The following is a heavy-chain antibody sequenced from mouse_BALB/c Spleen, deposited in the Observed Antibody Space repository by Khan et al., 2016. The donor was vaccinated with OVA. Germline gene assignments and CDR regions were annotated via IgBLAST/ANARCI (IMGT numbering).Heavy chain of an antibody. CDR1: GFSLTSYG. D-gene: IGHD2-3*01. Sequence: QVQLQQSGPGLVAPSQSLSITCTVSGFSLTSYGVHWVRQPPGKGLEWLGVIWAGGSTNYNSALVSRLSISKDNSKSQVFLKMNSLQTDDTAMYYCARFYDPDYAIDYWGQGTSVTVSS. V-gene: IGHV2-9*02. J-gene: IGHJ4*01. CDR3: ARFYDPDYAIDY. CDR2: IWAGGST.